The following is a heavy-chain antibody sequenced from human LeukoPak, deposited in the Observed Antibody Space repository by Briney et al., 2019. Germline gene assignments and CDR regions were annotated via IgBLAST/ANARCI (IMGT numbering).Heavy chain of an antibody. CDR3: AKGAVHYYDSSGYYPPGDY. Sequence: PGGSLRLSCAASGFIFYNYAMSWVRQAPGKGLEWVSSIIGSGGSTYYADSVKGRFTISRDNSKNTLYLQMNSLRAEDTAVYYCAKGAVHYYDSSGYYPPGDYWGQGTLVTVSS. V-gene: IGHV3-23*01. D-gene: IGHD3-22*01. J-gene: IGHJ4*02. CDR2: IIGSGGST. CDR1: GFIFYNYA.